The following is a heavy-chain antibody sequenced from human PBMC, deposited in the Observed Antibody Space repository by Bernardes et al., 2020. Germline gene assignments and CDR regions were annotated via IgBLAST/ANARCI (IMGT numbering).Heavy chain of an antibody. J-gene: IGHJ5*02. Sequence: GESLKISCKGSGYSFTSYWIGWVRQMPGKGLEWMGIIYPGDSDTRYSPSFQGQVTISADKSISTAYLQWSSLKASDTAMYYCARHSAIAAAGTGFFNWFDPWGQGTLVTVSS. CDR3: ARHSAIAAAGTGFFNWFDP. V-gene: IGHV5-51*01. CDR1: GYSFTSYW. CDR2: IYPGDSDT. D-gene: IGHD6-13*01.